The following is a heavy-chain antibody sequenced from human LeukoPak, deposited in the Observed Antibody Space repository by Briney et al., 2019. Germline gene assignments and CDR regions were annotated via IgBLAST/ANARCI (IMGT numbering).Heavy chain of an antibody. J-gene: IGHJ4*02. D-gene: IGHD2-21*02. V-gene: IGHV3-21*01. CDR3: AKDPTAYCGGDCYSYYFYY. Sequence: PGGSLRLSCAASGFTFSSYSMNWGRQAPGKGLEWVSSISSSSSYIYYADSVKGRVTISRDNSKNTLYLQMNSLRAEDTAVYYCAKDPTAYCGGDCYSYYFYYWGQGTLVTVSS. CDR2: ISSSSSYI. CDR1: GFTFSSYS.